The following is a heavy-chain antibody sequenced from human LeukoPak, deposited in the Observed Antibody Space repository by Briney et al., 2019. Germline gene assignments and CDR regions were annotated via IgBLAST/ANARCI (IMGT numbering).Heavy chain of an antibody. CDR1: GFTLSSYA. V-gene: IGHV3-48*03. CDR2: IGRSGSTI. J-gene: IGHJ4*02. CDR3: ASDLALRGTVLPGY. Sequence: GGSLRLSCAASGFTLSSYAMHWVRQAPGKGLEWVSYIGRSGSTIYYADSVKGRFTISRDNAKNSLYLQMNSLRADDTAVYYCASDLALRGTVLPGYWSQGTLVTVSS. D-gene: IGHD4-11*01.